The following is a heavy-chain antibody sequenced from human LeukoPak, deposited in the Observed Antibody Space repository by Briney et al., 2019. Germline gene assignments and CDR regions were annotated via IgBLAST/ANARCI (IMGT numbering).Heavy chain of an antibody. J-gene: IGHJ4*02. V-gene: IGHV3-23*01. D-gene: IGHD4-17*01. Sequence: GGSLRLSCAASGFTFSSYAMRWVRQAPGKGLEWVSVISGSGGSTYYADSVKGRFTISRDNSKNTLYLQMNSLRADDTAVYYCAKDTTVTRCLYCFDYWGQGTLVTVSS. CDR1: GFTFSSYA. CDR3: AKDTTVTRCLYCFDY. CDR2: ISGSGGST.